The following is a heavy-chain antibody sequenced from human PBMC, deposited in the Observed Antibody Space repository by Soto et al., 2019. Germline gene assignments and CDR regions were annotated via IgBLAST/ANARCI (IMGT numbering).Heavy chain of an antibody. CDR3: ARRRYCSSTSCSWVTSPFDY. Sequence: EVQLVQSGAEVKKPGESLKISCKGSGYTFTSYWIGWVRQMLGKGLEWMGIIYPGDSDTRYSPSFQGQVTISADKSISTAYLQWSSLKASDTAMYYCARRRYCSSTSCSWVTSPFDYWGQGTLVTVSS. CDR2: IYPGDSDT. V-gene: IGHV5-51*03. J-gene: IGHJ4*02. D-gene: IGHD2-2*01. CDR1: GYTFTSYW.